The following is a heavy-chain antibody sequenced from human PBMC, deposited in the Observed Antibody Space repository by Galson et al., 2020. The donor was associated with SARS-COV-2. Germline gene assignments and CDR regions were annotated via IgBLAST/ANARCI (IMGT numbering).Heavy chain of an antibody. CDR3: ARGEDIVVVPAAIRGFHGYYFDY. D-gene: IGHD2-2*02. CDR2: IYHSGST. CDR1: GGSISSSNW. V-gene: IGHV4-4*02. Sequence: SETLSLTCAVSGGSISSSNWWSWVRQPPGKGLEWLGEIYHSGSTNYNPSPKSRVTISVDKSKNQFSLKLSSVTAADTAVYYCARGEDIVVVPAAIRGFHGYYFDYWGQGTLVTVSS. J-gene: IGHJ4*02.